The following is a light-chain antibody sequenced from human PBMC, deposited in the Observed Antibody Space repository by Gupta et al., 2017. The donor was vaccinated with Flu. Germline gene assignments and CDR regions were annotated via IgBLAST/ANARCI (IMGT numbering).Light chain of an antibody. CDR1: QTSDDF. J-gene: IGKJ4*01. CDR2: AAT. V-gene: IGKV1-39*01. CDR3: QQTYSLLT. Sequence: QMTQFPSALSASDGDRVTITGRSSQTSDDFVNWYQQKLGEAPRLLIYAATHFHSGVPSRFNGSASGTDFTPTISSLQPEDFATYYCQQTYSLLTFGGGTKVEIK.